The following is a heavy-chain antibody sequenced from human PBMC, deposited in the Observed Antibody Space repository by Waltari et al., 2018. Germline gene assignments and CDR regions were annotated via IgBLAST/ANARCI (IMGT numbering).Heavy chain of an antibody. CDR2: IKHSGSP. CDR1: GGSFRGYY. J-gene: IGHJ1*01. CDR3: ARGPYSSRYFQH. Sequence: QVQLQQWGAGLLKPSETLSLTCAVYGGSFRGYYWSWIRQPPGKGLEWIGEIKHSGSPNTTPTLKSLVTISVDPSKNQFSLKLSSVTAAYTAVYYCARGPYSSRYFQHWGQGTLVTVSS. D-gene: IGHD6-19*01. V-gene: IGHV4-34*01.